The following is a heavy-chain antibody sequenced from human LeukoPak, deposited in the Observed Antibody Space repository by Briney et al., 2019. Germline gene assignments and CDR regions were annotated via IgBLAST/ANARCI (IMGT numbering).Heavy chain of an antibody. CDR2: IYYSGST. J-gene: IGHJ3*02. D-gene: IGHD5-12*01. CDR3: ARHGGESIVAMILHAFDI. CDR1: GGSISSYS. V-gene: IGHV4-59*08. Sequence: SETLSLTCTVSGGSISSYSWSWIRQPPGKGLEWIGSIYYSGSTNYNPSLKSRVTMSVDTSKNQFSLKMSSVIAADMAVYYCARHGGESIVAMILHAFDIWGQGTMVTVSS.